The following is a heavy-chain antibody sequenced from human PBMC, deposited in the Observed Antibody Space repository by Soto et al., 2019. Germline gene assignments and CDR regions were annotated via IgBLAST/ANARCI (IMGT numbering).Heavy chain of an antibody. Sequence: QVQLVQSGAEVKKPGASVKVSCKASGYTFTSYGISWVRQAPGQGLEWMGGISAYNGNTNYAQKLQGRVTMTTDTSTSTAYMELRSLRSDDTAVYYCARTAPPQSSGYVPYAFDIWGQGTMVTVSS. J-gene: IGHJ3*02. V-gene: IGHV1-18*01. CDR1: GYTFTSYG. D-gene: IGHD3-22*01. CDR3: ARTAPPQSSGYVPYAFDI. CDR2: ISAYNGNT.